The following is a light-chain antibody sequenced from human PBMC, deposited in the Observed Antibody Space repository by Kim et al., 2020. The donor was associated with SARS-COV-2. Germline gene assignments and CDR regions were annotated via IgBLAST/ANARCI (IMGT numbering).Light chain of an antibody. CDR1: QSISSY. V-gene: IGKV1-39*01. Sequence: DIQMTQSPSSLSASVGDRVTITCRASQSISSYLNWYQQKQGKAPKLLIYAASSLQSGVPSRFSGSGSGTDFTPTISSLQPEDFATYYCQQSYSTPQLTFGGGTKVDIK. CDR3: QQSYSTPQLT. CDR2: AAS. J-gene: IGKJ4*01.